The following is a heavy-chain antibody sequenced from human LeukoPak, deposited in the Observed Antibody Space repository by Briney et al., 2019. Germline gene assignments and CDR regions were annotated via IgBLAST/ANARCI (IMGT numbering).Heavy chain of an antibody. CDR1: GCSISSGGNN. CDR3: ARDPPLLVPWRYFDL. V-gene: IGHV4-31*03. CDR2: IYYSGST. D-gene: IGHD3-3*01. J-gene: IGHJ2*01. Sequence: SQPLSLTCTVSGCSISSGGNNWGWIRQHPGKGLEWIGYIYYSGSTYYNPSLKSRVTISVDTSKNQFSLKLSSVTAADTAVYYCARDPPLLVPWRYFDLWGRGTLVTVSS.